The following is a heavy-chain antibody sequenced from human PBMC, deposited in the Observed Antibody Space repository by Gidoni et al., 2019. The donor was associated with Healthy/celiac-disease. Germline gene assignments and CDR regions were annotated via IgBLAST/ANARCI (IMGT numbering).Heavy chain of an antibody. D-gene: IGHD3-10*01. J-gene: IGHJ3*02. CDR2: IKSKTDGGTT. Sequence: EVQLVESGGGLVQPGGSLRLSCAASGFTFSTAWLSWVREAPGKGLEWVGRIKSKTDGGTTDYAAPVKGRFTISRDDSKNTLYLQMNSLKTEDTAVYYCTTSTTYYYGSGTYWGGSNAFDIWGQGTMVTVSS. V-gene: IGHV3-15*01. CDR3: TTSTTYYYGSGTYWGGSNAFDI. CDR1: GFTFSTAW.